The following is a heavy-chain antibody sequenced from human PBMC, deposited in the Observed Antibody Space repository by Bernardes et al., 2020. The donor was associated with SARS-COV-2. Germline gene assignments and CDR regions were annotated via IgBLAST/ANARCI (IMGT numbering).Heavy chain of an antibody. CDR2: IYPGDSDT. V-gene: IGHV5-51*01. J-gene: IGHJ6*02. D-gene: IGHD1-26*01. CDR3: ARHDNVALSNGRYYWYGLDV. Sequence: GAYLKTSCKGSGYSFTRYWIGWVRPMPGKGLEWMGIIYPGDSDTTYSPSFQGQVTISADKSISTAYLQWSSLKASDTAMYYCARHDNVALSNGRYYWYGLDVWGQGTTVTVSS. CDR1: GYSFTRYW.